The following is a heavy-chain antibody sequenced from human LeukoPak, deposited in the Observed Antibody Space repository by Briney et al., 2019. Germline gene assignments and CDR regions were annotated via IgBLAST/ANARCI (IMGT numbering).Heavy chain of an antibody. D-gene: IGHD4-17*01. V-gene: IGHV3-7*01. CDR1: GFTFSTYW. CDR3: ARDMTYGDYAHDY. Sequence: GGSLRLSCAASGFTFSTYWMSWVRQAPVKGLEWVANIKRDGSEKYYVDSVKGRFTISRDNAKNSLYLQMNSLRAEDTAVYYCARDMTYGDYAHDYWGQGALVTVSS. CDR2: IKRDGSEK. J-gene: IGHJ4*02.